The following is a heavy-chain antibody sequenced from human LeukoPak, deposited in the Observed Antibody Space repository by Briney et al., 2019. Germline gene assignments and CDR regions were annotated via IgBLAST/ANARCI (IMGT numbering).Heavy chain of an antibody. V-gene: IGHV3-30*18. Sequence: AGGSLRLYCVASGFTFNNYGIHWVRQAPGKGLEWVAVISYDGSHKYYADSVKGRFTISRDNSKNSLYLQMNSLRAEDTAVYYCAKDVQRGSSPTDYWGQGTLVTVSS. D-gene: IGHD1-26*01. CDR2: ISYDGSHK. J-gene: IGHJ4*02. CDR1: GFTFNNYG. CDR3: AKDVQRGSSPTDY.